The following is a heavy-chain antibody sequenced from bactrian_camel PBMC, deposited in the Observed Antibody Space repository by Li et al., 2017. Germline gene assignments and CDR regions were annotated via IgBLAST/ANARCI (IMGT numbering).Heavy chain of an antibody. CDR3: AADLRVPGSANWGGCSFDS. Sequence: HVQLVESGGGSAQAGGSVILSCAVSESTSNRYCMAWFRQTPGQERAGVAIIDPGDASTNYGDSDKGRFTISEGNAKNTMYLQLRNLEPEDTAVYYCAADLRVPGSANWGGCSFDSWGQGTQVTVS. D-gene: IGHD7*01. J-gene: IGHJ6*01. CDR1: ESTSNRYC. CDR2: IDPGDAST. V-gene: IGHV3S1*01.